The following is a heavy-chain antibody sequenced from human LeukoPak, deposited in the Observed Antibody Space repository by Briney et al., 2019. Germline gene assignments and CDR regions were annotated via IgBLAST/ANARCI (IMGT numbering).Heavy chain of an antibody. J-gene: IGHJ6*03. Sequence: SVKVSCKASGGTFSSYAISWVRQAPGQGLEWMGGIIPIFGTANYAQKFQGRVTITTDESTSTAYMELSSLRSEDTAVYYCVFVLKGYYYMDVWGKGTTVTVSS. D-gene: IGHD4/OR15-4a*01. CDR1: GGTFSSYA. CDR3: VFVLKGYYYMDV. CDR2: IIPIFGTA. V-gene: IGHV1-69*05.